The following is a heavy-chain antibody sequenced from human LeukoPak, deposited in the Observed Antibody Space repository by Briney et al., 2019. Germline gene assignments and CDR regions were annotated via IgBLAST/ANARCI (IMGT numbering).Heavy chain of an antibody. D-gene: IGHD6-19*01. J-gene: IGHJ4*02. Sequence: GGSLRLSCAAPGFTFSSYSMNWVRQAPGKGLEWVSSISSSSSYIYYADSVKGRFTISRDNAKNSLYLQMNSLRAEDTAVYYCARDPDSVYSSGWTHFDYWGQGTLVTVSS. CDR2: ISSSSSYI. CDR1: GFTFSSYS. V-gene: IGHV3-21*01. CDR3: ARDPDSVYSSGWTHFDY.